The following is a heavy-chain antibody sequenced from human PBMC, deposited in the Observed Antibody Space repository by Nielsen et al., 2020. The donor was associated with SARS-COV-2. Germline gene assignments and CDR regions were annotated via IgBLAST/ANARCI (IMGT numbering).Heavy chain of an antibody. CDR1: GYSFTAYY. CDR3: AKAPQFYDSSAYDY. CDR2: FNPDSGGA. J-gene: IGHJ4*02. D-gene: IGHD3-22*01. V-gene: IGHV1-2*06. Sequence: ASVKVSCKASGYSFTAYYIHWVRQAPGLGLEWMGRFNPDSGGAYYAQKFQGRVTMTRDTPISTAYMDLSSLKSDDTAVYYCAKAPQFYDSSAYDYWGQGTLVNVSS.